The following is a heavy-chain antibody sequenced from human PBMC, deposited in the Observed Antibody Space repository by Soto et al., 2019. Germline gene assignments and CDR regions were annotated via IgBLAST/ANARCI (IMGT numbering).Heavy chain of an antibody. D-gene: IGHD4-17*01. Sequence: QVQLVESGAGVVQPGRSMGLSCAASEFTFSTYGMHWVRQAPGKGLEWVAVISYDGNHVSYADSVKGRFTISRDYTKNTLYLLRVSRRAEDTVLYYCAKDAYGGIIIDGLDYWGQGTLVTVSS. V-gene: IGHV3-30*18. J-gene: IGHJ4*02. CDR3: AKDAYGGIIIDGLDY. CDR2: ISYDGNHV. CDR1: EFTFSTYG.